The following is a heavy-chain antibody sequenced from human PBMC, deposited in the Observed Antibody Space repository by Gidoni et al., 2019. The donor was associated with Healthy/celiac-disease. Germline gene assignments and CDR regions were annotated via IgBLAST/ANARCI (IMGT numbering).Heavy chain of an antibody. D-gene: IGHD2-2*01. Sequence: QGTSKEYGPVLVKPTETLALTCTLSGCSRSNARMGVSWIRQPPGKALEWLARIFSNYDTYYSTSLKSRLTISMTTSNSQVVLTMTNMDPVYTATYCCARIRLYCSSTSCYASNFDYWGQGTLVTVSS. J-gene: IGHJ4*02. V-gene: IGHV2-26*01. CDR1: GCSRSNARMG. CDR2: IFSNYDT. CDR3: ARIRLYCSSTSCYASNFDY.